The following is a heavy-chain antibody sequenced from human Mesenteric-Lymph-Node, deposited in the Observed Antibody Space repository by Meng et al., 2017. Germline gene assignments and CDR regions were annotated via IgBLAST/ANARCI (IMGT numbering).Heavy chain of an antibody. Sequence: QLPLQEPGPGLVKPSGTLSLTCDASGGSISSANWWSWVRQPPGKGLEWIGETWHSGSTNYNPSLKSRVTISVDKSKNQFSLTLNSVTAADTAVYYCARDEDGYTFFEYWSQGTLVTVSS. D-gene: IGHD5-24*01. CDR3: ARDEDGYTFFEY. J-gene: IGHJ4*02. CDR2: TWHSGST. V-gene: IGHV4-4*02. CDR1: GGSISSANW.